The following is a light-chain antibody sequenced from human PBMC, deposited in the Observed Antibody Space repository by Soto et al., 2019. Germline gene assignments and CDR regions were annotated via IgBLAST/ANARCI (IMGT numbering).Light chain of an antibody. V-gene: IGLV2-14*03. CDR2: DVS. CDR3: SSVATSSPLV. J-gene: IGLJ2*01. CDR1: ISDIGAYNY. Sequence: QSVLTQPASVSGSPGQSITISCTGTISDIGAYNYVGWYQHHPGKATKLLIYDVSYRPSGVSNRFSGSKSGNTASLTISGMQAEDEAKYYCSSVATSSPLVFGGGTKVTVL.